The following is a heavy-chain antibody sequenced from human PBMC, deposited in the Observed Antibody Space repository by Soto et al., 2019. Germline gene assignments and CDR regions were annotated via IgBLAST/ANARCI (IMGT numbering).Heavy chain of an antibody. CDR3: ARGLAAAGTFDP. Sequence: GGSLRLSCAASGFTFSSYWMHWVRQAPGKGLVWVSRINSDGSSTSYADSVKGRFTISRDNAKNTLYLQMNGLRAEDTAVYYCARGLAAAGTFDPWGQGTLVTVSS. CDR2: INSDGSST. J-gene: IGHJ5*02. V-gene: IGHV3-74*01. D-gene: IGHD6-13*01. CDR1: GFTFSSYW.